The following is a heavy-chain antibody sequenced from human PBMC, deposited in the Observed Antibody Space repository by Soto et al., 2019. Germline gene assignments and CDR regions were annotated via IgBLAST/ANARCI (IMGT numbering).Heavy chain of an antibody. Sequence: GASVKVSCKASGYTFTNYAMHWMRQAPGQRLEWMGWINTGNGNTKYSQKFQGRVTITRDTSASTAYVELSSLRTEDTAVYYCASQITTSYNEYFQHWGQGTLVTVSS. CDR2: INTGNGNT. CDR1: GYTFTNYA. V-gene: IGHV1-3*04. CDR3: ASQITTSYNEYFQH. D-gene: IGHD1-26*01. J-gene: IGHJ1*01.